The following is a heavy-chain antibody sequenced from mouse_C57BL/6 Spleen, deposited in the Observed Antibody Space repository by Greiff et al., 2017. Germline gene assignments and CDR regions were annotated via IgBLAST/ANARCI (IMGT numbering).Heavy chain of an antibody. CDR2: ISSGGSYT. D-gene: IGHD2-2*01. J-gene: IGHJ4*01. V-gene: IGHV5-6*01. Sequence: EVQLVESGGDLVKPGGSLKLSCAASGFTFSSYGMSWVRQTPDKRLEWVATISSGGSYTYYPDSVKGRFTISRDNAKNTLYLQMSSLKSEDTAMYYCARHDIYYGYDEGGYYAMDYWGQGTSVTVSS. CDR1: GFTFSSYG. CDR3: ARHDIYYGYDEGGYYAMDY.